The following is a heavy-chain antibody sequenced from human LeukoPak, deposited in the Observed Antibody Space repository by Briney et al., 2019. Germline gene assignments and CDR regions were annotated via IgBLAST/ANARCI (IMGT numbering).Heavy chain of an antibody. CDR3: ARVYYDSSGYYVSSVDAFDI. J-gene: IGHJ3*02. CDR1: GFTFDDYA. D-gene: IGHD3-22*01. CDR2: ISWNSGSI. V-gene: IGHV3-9*01. Sequence: PGGSLRLSCAASGFTFDDYAMHWVRQAPGKGLEWVSGISWNSGSIGYADSVKGRFTISRDNAKNSLYLQMNSLRAEDTAVYYCARVYYDSSGYYVSSVDAFDIWGQGTMVTVSS.